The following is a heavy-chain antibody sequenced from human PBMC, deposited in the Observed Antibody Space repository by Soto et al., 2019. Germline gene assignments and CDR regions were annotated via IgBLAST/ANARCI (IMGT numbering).Heavy chain of an antibody. CDR3: VRGWGWLPHD. J-gene: IGHJ6*02. D-gene: IGHD5-12*01. Sequence: PSETMSLTCTVSGASIPNTFGGWYRQPPGKGLEWLGYVHYTGSVTYNPSLHSRLSISLDTSETQVSLRLNSVIAADTAVYYCVRGWGWLPHDWGQGTTVTV. CDR1: GASIPNTF. CDR2: VHYTGSV. V-gene: IGHV4-59*08.